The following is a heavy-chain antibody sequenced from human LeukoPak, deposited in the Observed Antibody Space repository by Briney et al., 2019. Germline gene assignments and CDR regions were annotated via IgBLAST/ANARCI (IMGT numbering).Heavy chain of an antibody. V-gene: IGHV3-30*03. D-gene: IGHD3/OR15-3a*01. CDR3: ARDSGFSGTQRGEY. Sequence: GGSLRLSCAASGFTFSDYYMSWIRQAPGKGLEWVAVISYDGSNKYYADSVKGRFTISRDNSKSTLYLQMNSLRAEDTAVYYCARDSGFSGTQRGEYWGQGTLVTVSS. CDR1: GFTFSDYY. J-gene: IGHJ4*02. CDR2: ISYDGSNK.